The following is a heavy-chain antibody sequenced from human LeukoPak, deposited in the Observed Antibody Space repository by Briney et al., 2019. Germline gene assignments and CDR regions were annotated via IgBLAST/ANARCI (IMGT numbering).Heavy chain of an antibody. V-gene: IGHV4-59*08. CDR2: IYYSGST. D-gene: IGHD2-2*01. CDR1: DGSMGTYY. CDR3: ARGRLGRQHASFFDS. Sequence: PSETLSLTCSVSDGSMGTYYWGWTRQPPGKGLEWIGYIYYSGSTTYNPSLKSRVTVSVDTSKNQFSLKLTSMTAADTAVYYCARGRLGRQHASFFDSWGQGTLVTVSS. J-gene: IGHJ4*02.